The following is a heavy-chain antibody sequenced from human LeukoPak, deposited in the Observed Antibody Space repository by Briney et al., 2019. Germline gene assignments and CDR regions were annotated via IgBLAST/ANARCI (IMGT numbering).Heavy chain of an antibody. CDR1: GGSISSGSYY. Sequence: SETLSLTCTVSGGSISSGSYYWSWIRQPAGKGLEWIGRIYTSGSTNYHPSLKSRVTISVDTSKNQFSLKLSSVTAADTAVYYCARKALLGRYMDVWGKGTTVTVSS. D-gene: IGHD3-3*02. CDR3: ARKALLGRYMDV. J-gene: IGHJ6*03. V-gene: IGHV4-61*02. CDR2: IYTSGST.